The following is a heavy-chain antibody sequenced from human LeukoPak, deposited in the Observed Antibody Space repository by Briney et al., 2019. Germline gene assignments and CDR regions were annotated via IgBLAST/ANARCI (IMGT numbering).Heavy chain of an antibody. Sequence: PGGSLRLSCSASGFTFSNYTMHWVRQAPGKGLEYVSSISSNGGSTYSADSVKGRFTISRDNSKNTLYLQMNSLRAEDTAVYYCARDRATADLDYWGQGTLVTVSS. V-gene: IGHV3-64*04. J-gene: IGHJ4*02. CDR2: ISSNGGST. CDR3: ARDRATADLDY. CDR1: GFTFSNYT. D-gene: IGHD6-13*01.